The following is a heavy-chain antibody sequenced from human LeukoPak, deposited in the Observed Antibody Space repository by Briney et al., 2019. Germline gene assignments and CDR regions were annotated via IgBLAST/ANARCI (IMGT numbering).Heavy chain of an antibody. D-gene: IGHD3-22*01. CDR1: GFTFSSFG. CDR2: IWYDGSNR. CDR3: AKKAYYYDSSGHYFDY. Sequence: GGSLRLSCAASGFTFSSFGMQWVRQAPGKGLEWVALIWYDGSNRYYSDSVKDRFTISRDNSKNTLYLQMNSLRAEDTAVYYCAKKAYYYDSSGHYFDYWGQGTLVTVSS. V-gene: IGHV3-30*02. J-gene: IGHJ4*02.